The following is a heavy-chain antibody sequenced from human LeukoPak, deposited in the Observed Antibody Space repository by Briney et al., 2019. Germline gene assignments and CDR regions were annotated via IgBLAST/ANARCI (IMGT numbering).Heavy chain of an antibody. Sequence: GGSLRLSCAASGFTFSSYWMSWVRQAPGKGLEWVANIKQDGSEKYYADSVKGRFTISRDNSKNTLYLQMNSLRAEDTAVYYCARDKRCSGGSCYTGNAFDIWGQGTMVTVSS. J-gene: IGHJ3*02. CDR1: GFTFSSYW. CDR3: ARDKRCSGGSCYTGNAFDI. D-gene: IGHD2-15*01. CDR2: IKQDGSEK. V-gene: IGHV3-7*01.